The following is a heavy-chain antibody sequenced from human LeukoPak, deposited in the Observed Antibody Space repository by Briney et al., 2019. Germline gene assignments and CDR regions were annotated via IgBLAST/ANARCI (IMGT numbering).Heavy chain of an antibody. Sequence: SETLSLTCTVSGGSISSYYWSWIRQPPGKGLEWIGYIYYSGSTNYNPSLKSRVTISVDTSKNQFSLKLSSVTAADTAVYYCATNVYYYYMDVWGKGTTVTVSS. CDR2: IYYSGST. CDR3: ATNVYYYYMDV. D-gene: IGHD1-1*01. J-gene: IGHJ6*03. CDR1: GGSISSYY. V-gene: IGHV4-59*12.